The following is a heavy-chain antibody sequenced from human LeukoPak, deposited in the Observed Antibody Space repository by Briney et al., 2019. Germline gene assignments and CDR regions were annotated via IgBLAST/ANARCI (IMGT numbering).Heavy chain of an antibody. Sequence: GGSLRLSCAAPGFTFSTYGMHWVRQAPGKGLEWVAVMSYDGSNTYYADSVKGRFTISRDNSKNTLYLQMNSLRAEDTAVYYCAKGRYSGSYYFDYWGQGTLVTVSS. J-gene: IGHJ4*02. V-gene: IGHV3-30*18. CDR1: GFTFSTYG. CDR3: AKGRYSGSYYFDY. D-gene: IGHD3-10*01. CDR2: MSYDGSNT.